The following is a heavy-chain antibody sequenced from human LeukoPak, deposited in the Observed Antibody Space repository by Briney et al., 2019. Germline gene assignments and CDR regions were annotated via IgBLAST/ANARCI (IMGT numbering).Heavy chain of an antibody. J-gene: IGHJ4*02. V-gene: IGHV3-33*07. CDR1: GFTFSSFA. CDR2: IWYDGSNK. D-gene: IGHD3-9*01. CDR3: ARDAGRYFDWLGY. Sequence: PGGSLRLSCLASGFTFSSFAMYWVRQAPGKGLEWVAVIWYDGSNKYYADSVKGRFTISRDNSKNTLYLQMNSLRAEDTAVYYCARDAGRYFDWLGYWGQGTLVTVSS.